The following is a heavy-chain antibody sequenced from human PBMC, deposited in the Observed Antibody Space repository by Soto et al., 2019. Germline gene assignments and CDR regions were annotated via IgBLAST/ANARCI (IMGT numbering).Heavy chain of an antibody. V-gene: IGHV4-4*07. CDR2: IYISGST. Sequence: QVQLQESGPGLVKPSETLSLTCTVSGGSISSYYWSWIRQPAGKGLEWIGRIYISGSTNYNPSLKSRVTMSVDTSKNQFSLKLSSVTAADTAVYYCARHSTVTRYNWFDPWGQGTLVTVSS. CDR1: GGSISSYY. CDR3: ARHSTVTRYNWFDP. J-gene: IGHJ5*02. D-gene: IGHD4-4*01.